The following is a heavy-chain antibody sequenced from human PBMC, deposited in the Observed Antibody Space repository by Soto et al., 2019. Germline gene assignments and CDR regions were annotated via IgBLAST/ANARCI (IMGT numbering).Heavy chain of an antibody. Sequence: ASVKVSCKASGYTFTSYGISWVRQAPGKGLEWMGGFDPEDGETIYAQKFQGRVTMTEDTSTDTAYMELSSLRSEDTAVYYCATENLKLYDILTGYPDYWGQGTLVTVSS. CDR1: GYTFTSYG. CDR2: FDPEDGET. J-gene: IGHJ4*02. CDR3: ATENLKLYDILTGYPDY. V-gene: IGHV1-24*01. D-gene: IGHD3-9*01.